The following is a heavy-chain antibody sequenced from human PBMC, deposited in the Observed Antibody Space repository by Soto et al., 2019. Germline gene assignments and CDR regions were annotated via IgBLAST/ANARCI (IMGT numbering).Heavy chain of an antibody. CDR1: GDSISSDGYH. V-gene: IGHV4-30-4*01. Sequence: SETLSLTCTVSGDSISSDGYHWSWIRQSPGKGLEWIGYIYNGGRTFYRPSLESRINMSLDATKNSYSLRLTSVTAADTAVYYCARAPVGMDSISFFDHWGQGILVTVS. CDR3: ARAPVGMDSISFFDH. D-gene: IGHD2-8*01. CDR2: IYNGGRT. J-gene: IGHJ4*02.